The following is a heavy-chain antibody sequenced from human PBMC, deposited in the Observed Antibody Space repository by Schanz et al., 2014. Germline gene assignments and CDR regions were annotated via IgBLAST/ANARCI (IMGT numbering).Heavy chain of an antibody. D-gene: IGHD3-3*01. CDR3: ARVSMECERGKSSFYYMDA. J-gene: IGHJ6*03. CDR1: GYTFTSYS. V-gene: IGHV1-8*02. Sequence: QVQLVQSGAEVKKPGASVKVSCKASGYTFTSYSMHWVRQAPVQGLEWMGWMNPDSGNTGYAQKFQDRVTMTRNPSIITAYMELNSLTSGDTAVYYWARVSMECERGKSSFYYMDAWGRGTTVTVSS. CDR2: MNPDSGNT.